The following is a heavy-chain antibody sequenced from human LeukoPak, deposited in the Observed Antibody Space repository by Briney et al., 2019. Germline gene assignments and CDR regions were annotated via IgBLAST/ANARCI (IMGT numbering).Heavy chain of an antibody. CDR1: GGSISSYY. CDR3: AASCCSGGSCYGFDGKYYFDY. V-gene: IGHV4-59*08. J-gene: IGHJ4*02. D-gene: IGHD2-15*01. CDR2: VYYSGST. Sequence: PSETLSLTCTVSGGSISSYYWSWIRQPPGKGLEWIGYVYYSGSTNYNPSLKSRVTISVDTSKNQFSLKLSSVTAADTAVYYCAASCCSGGSCYGFDGKYYFDYWGQGTLVTVSS.